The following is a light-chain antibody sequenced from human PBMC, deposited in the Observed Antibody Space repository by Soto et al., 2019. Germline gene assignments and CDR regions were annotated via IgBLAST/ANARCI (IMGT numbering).Light chain of an antibody. CDR1: QSVSSS. CDR3: EQRSNWPLLT. Sequence: EIVLTQSPATLSLSPGERATLSCRASQSVSSSLGWYQQKPGKAPRLLIYDASSRATGIPARFSGSGSGTAVTLTISNLEPADSAVYYGEQRSNWPLLTFGGGTKVDIK. J-gene: IGKJ4*01. CDR2: DAS. V-gene: IGKV3-11*01.